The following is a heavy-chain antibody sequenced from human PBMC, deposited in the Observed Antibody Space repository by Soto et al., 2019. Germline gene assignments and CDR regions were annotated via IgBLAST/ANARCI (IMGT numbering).Heavy chain of an antibody. Sequence: PXEALSLSCAASGFTFSSYGMHWVRQAPGKGLEWVAVISYDGSNKYYADSVKGRFTISRDNSKNTLYLQMNSLRAEDTAVYYCAKDTYRYCTSTSCGNFDYWGQGTLVTVSS. V-gene: IGHV3-30*18. CDR2: ISYDGSNK. J-gene: IGHJ4*02. D-gene: IGHD2-2*01. CDR1: GFTFSSYG. CDR3: AKDTYRYCTSTSCGNFDY.